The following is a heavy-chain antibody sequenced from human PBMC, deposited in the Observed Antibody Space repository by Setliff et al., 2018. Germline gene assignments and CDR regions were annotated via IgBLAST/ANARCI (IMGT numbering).Heavy chain of an antibody. D-gene: IGHD1-26*01. V-gene: IGHV4-59*11. CDR2: IHYSGTT. J-gene: IGHJ6*03. CDR3: ATRKSSGRLYYMDV. CDR1: GGSSSSHY. Sequence: SETLSLTCTVSGGSSSSHYWSWIRQPPGKGLEWIGYIHYSGTTNYNPSLKSRVTLSLDTAKNQFSLELRAVTAADTAVYYCATRKSSGRLYYMDVWGKGTTVTVSS.